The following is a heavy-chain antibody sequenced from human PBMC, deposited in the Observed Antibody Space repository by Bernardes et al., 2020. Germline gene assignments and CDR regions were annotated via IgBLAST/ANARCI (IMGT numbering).Heavy chain of an antibody. CDR3: AREGISGYYYVAARQSNGPYFDY. Sequence: SETLSLTCTVSGGSISGYYWSWIRQPPGKGLEWIGFIYYSGSTNYNPSLKSRVTISVDTSKNQFSLKLSSVTAVDTAVYYCAREGISGYYYVAARQSNGPYFDYWGQRTLVTVSS. J-gene: IGHJ4*02. V-gene: IGHV4-59*01. CDR2: IYYSGST. CDR1: GGSISGYY. D-gene: IGHD3-22*01.